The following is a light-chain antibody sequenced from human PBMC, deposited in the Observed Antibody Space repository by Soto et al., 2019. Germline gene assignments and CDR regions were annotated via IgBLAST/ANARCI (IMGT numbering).Light chain of an antibody. CDR2: ANN. CDR1: SFNIGAGYD. Sequence: QSVLTQPPSVSGAPGQRVTISCTGSSFNIGAGYDVHWYQHLPGTAPKLLISANNNRPSGVPDRFSGSKSGTSASLTITGLQADDEADYYCQSYDSGLSGPVVFGGGTKVTVL. V-gene: IGLV1-40*01. J-gene: IGLJ2*01. CDR3: QSYDSGLSGPVV.